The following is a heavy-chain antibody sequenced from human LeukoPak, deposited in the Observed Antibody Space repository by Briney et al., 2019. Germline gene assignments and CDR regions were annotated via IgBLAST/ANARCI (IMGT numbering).Heavy chain of an antibody. V-gene: IGHV3-30*03. CDR2: ISYDGSNK. J-gene: IGHJ4*02. D-gene: IGHD6-25*01. Sequence: GGSLRLSCAASGFTFSSYWMHWVRQAPGKGLEWVAVISYDGSNKYYADSVKGRFTISRDNSKNTLYLQMNSLRAEDTAVYYCARSEYSSGWYWGQGTLVTVSS. CDR3: ARSEYSSGWY. CDR1: GFTFSSYW.